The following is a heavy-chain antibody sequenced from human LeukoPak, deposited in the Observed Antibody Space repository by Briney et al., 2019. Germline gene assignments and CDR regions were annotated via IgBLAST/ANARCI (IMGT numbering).Heavy chain of an antibody. CDR1: GDAGSSGSYY. CDR2: IYYSGST. J-gene: IGHJ4*02. D-gene: IGHD3-22*01. Sequence: SETLSLTCTVSGDAGSSGSYYWSWIRQPPRKVLEWIGYIYYSGSTNYNPSLKSRVTISVDTSKNQFSLKLSSVTAADTAVYYCARAGITMILEPYFDYWGQGTLVTVSS. CDR3: ARAGITMILEPYFDY. V-gene: IGHV4-61*01.